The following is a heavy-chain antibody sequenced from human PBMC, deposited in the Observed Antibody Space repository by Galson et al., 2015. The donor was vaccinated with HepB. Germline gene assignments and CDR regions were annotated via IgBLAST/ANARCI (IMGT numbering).Heavy chain of an antibody. D-gene: IGHD1-26*01. CDR2: ISYVGTNI. CDR3: AKDPRRILGGTVVGDYYNYYMDV. J-gene: IGHJ6*03. CDR1: GFPFSSYG. Sequence: SLRLSCAASSGFPFSSYGLHWVRQAPGKALEWVAVISYVGTNIFYADPVKGRFTISRDNSKNTLYLQMNSLRREDTAVYYCAKDPRRILGGTVVGDYYNYYMDVRGKGTTVIVSS. V-gene: IGHV3-30*18.